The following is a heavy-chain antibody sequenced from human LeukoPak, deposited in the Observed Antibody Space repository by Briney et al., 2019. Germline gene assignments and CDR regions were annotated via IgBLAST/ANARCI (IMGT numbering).Heavy chain of an antibody. CDR1: GGSFSGYY. D-gene: IGHD3-22*01. V-gene: IGHV4-34*01. CDR2: INHSGST. CDR3: ARDMIGMIDY. Sequence: SETLSLTCAVYGGSFSGYYWSWIRQPPGKGLEWIGEINHSGSTNYNPSLKSRVTVSVDTSKNQFSLKLSSVTAADTAVYYCARDMIGMIDYWGQGTLVTVSS. J-gene: IGHJ4*02.